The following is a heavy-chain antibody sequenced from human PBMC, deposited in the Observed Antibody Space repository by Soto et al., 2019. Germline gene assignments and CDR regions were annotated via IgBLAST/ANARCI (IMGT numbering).Heavy chain of an antibody. D-gene: IGHD4-4*01. CDR1: GFSFSRYW. Sequence: PGGSLRLSCAASGFSFSRYWMSWVRQAPGKGPEWVANIKEDGGEQHYVDSVKGRFTISRDNTENSLFLQMNNLRAEDSAIYYCAITTSTVSYWFDPWGPGTQVTVSS. CDR3: AITTSTVSYWFDP. V-gene: IGHV3-7*03. J-gene: IGHJ5*02. CDR2: IKEDGGEQ.